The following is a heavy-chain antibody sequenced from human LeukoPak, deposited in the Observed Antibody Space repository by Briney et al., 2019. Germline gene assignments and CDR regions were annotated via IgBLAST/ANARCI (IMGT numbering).Heavy chain of an antibody. J-gene: IGHJ4*02. CDR1: GYSISSNYY. Sequence: SETLSLTCTVSGYSISSNYYWGWIRQPPGKGLEWIGEINHSGSTNYNPSLKSRVTISVDTSKNQFSLKLSSVTAADTAVYYCARGRFLADWGQGTLVTVSS. CDR2: INHSGST. D-gene: IGHD3-3*01. V-gene: IGHV4-38-2*02. CDR3: ARGRFLAD.